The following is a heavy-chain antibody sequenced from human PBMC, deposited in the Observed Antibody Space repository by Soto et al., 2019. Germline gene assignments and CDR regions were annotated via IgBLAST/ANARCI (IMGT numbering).Heavy chain of an antibody. V-gene: IGHV1-69*01. CDR2: IIPIFGTA. Sequence: QVQLVQSGAEVKKPGSSVKVSCKASGGTFSSYAISWVRQAPGQGLEWMGGIIPIFGTANYAQKFQGRVTVTAGQTKNPAHMGVSSLGSEETAVYLCARSDCWLINLEFWGQGTLGPGS. D-gene: IGHD3-3*01. J-gene: IGHJ4*02. CDR1: GGTFSSYA. CDR3: ARSDCWLINLEF.